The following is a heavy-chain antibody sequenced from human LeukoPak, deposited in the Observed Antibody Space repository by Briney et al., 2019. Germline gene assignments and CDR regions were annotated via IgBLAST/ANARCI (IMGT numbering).Heavy chain of an antibody. J-gene: IGHJ5*02. CDR3: GRASGYFSSTSCYGVFHRNWFDP. CDR2: INHSGST. CDR1: GGSFSGYY. Sequence: ASETLSLTCAVYGGSFSGYYWSWIRQPPGKGQEWIGEINHSGSTNYNPSLKSRVTISVDTSKNQFSLKLSSVTAADTAVYYCGRASGYFSSTSCYGVFHRNWFDPWGQGTLVTVSS. V-gene: IGHV4-34*01. D-gene: IGHD2-2*01.